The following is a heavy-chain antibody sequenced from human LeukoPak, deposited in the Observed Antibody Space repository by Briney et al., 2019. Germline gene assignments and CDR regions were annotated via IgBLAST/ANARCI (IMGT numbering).Heavy chain of an antibody. CDR1: GFTFSTYG. CDR3: ATQVGSSLDNFDY. CDR2: ISYDGRQK. Sequence: GGSLRLSCAASGFTFSTYGMNWVRQAPGKGLEWVAVISYDGRQKYYADSVKGRFTISRDNSKNMLYLQMNSLRGEDTAVYTCATQVGSSLDNFDYWGQGTLVTVSS. J-gene: IGHJ4*02. V-gene: IGHV3-30*03. D-gene: IGHD1-26*01.